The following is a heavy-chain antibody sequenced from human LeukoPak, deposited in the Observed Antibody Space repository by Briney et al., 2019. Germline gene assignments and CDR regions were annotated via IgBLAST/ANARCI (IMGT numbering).Heavy chain of an antibody. CDR3: ARAQGNNWNNKWFDP. J-gene: IGHJ5*02. Sequence: SETLSLTCTVSGGSISSSSYYWGWIRQPPGKGLEWIRSIYYSGSTYYNPSLKSRVTISVDTSKNQFSLKLSSVTDADTAVYYCARAQGNNWNNKWFDPWGQGTLVTVSS. D-gene: IGHD1/OR15-1a*01. CDR2: IYYSGST. V-gene: IGHV4-39*07. CDR1: GGSISSSSYY.